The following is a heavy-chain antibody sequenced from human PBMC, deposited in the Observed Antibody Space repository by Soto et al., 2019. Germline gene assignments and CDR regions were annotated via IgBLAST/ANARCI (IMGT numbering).Heavy chain of an antibody. J-gene: IGHJ5*02. Sequence: PSETLSLTCTVSGGSMSIYYWTWIRQPAGKGLEWIGRVYSSGGTHYSPSLKSRVIISLDTSKNQFSLRLLSVTDADTAVYFCARGQRFSDWFDPWGQGTLVTVSS. CDR2: VYSSGGT. D-gene: IGHD3-3*01. CDR3: ARGQRFSDWFDP. V-gene: IGHV4-4*07. CDR1: GGSMSIYY.